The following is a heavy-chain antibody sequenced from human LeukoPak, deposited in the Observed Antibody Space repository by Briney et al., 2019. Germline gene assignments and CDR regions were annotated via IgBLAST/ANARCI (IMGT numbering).Heavy chain of an antibody. Sequence: GGSLRLSCAASGFTFSSYGMHWVRQAPGKGLEWVSYISSSSSTIYYADSVKGRFTISRDNSKNTLYLQMNSLRAEDTAVYYCAREGMDVWGQGTTVTVSS. CDR3: AREGMDV. V-gene: IGHV3-48*01. CDR2: ISSSSSTI. J-gene: IGHJ6*02. CDR1: GFTFSSYG.